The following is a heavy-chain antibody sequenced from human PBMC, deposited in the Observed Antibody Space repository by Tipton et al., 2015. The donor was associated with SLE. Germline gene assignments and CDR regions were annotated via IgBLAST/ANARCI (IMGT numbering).Heavy chain of an antibody. J-gene: IGHJ3*02. CDR1: GYTFTSYD. V-gene: IGHV1-8*01. CDR3: ARERASGGAFDI. CDR2: MNPNSGNT. D-gene: IGHD3-16*01. Sequence: QSGPEVKKPGASVKVSCKASGYTFTSYDINWVRQATGQGLEWMGWMNPNSGNTGYAQKLQGRVTMTTDTSTSTAYMELRSLRSDDTAVYYCARERASGGAFDIWGQGTMVTVSS.